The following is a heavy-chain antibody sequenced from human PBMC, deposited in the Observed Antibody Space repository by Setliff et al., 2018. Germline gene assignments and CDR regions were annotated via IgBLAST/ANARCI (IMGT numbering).Heavy chain of an antibody. D-gene: IGHD3-10*01. CDR3: ARDPRDGSSSPMADN. V-gene: IGHV3-74*01. CDR1: GFTFSSHW. Sequence: GESLKISCAASGFTFSSHWMHWVHQVPGKGLAWVSQINPDATTTYYADSVKGRFTISRDNAKTTLYLQMNSLRVEDTAVYFCARDPRDGSSSPMADNWGQGTLVTVSS. J-gene: IGHJ4*02. CDR2: INPDATTT.